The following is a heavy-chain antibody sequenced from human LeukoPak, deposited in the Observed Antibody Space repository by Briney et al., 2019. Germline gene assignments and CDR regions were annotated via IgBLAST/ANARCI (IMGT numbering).Heavy chain of an antibody. Sequence: GASVKVSCKASGYTFTGYYMHWVRQAPGQGLEWMGWINPNSGGTNYAQKFQGRVTMTRDTSVSTAYMELSRLRSDDTAVYYCARDDNPYYYDSSGYLGYWGQGTLVTVSS. CDR1: GYTFTGYY. J-gene: IGHJ4*02. CDR2: INPNSGGT. V-gene: IGHV1-2*02. D-gene: IGHD3-22*01. CDR3: ARDDNPYYYDSSGYLGY.